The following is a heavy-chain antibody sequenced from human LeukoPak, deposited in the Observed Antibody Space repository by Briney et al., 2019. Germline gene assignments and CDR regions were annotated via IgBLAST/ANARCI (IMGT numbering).Heavy chain of an antibody. D-gene: IGHD1-14*01. CDR3: ARYNHLVLQGLHYYYMDV. J-gene: IGHJ6*03. Sequence: GESLKISCKGSDYSFSTYWLAWVRQMPGRGLEYMGIIYPGASIAKYSPSFEGQVTISADESINTAYLQLHSLEASDTAKYFCARYNHLVLQGLHYYYMDVWGKGTTVTVSS. CDR1: DYSFSTYW. CDR2: IYPGASIA. V-gene: IGHV5-51*01.